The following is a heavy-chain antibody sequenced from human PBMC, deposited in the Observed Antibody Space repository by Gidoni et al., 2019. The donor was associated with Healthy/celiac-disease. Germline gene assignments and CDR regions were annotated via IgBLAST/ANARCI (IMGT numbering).Heavy chain of an antibody. D-gene: IGHD2-15*01. CDR3: AREWAHHSGGSSMDV. Sequence: EVQLVESVGGLVQPGWSLTLSCSASGFTFSSYWMHWVRQAPGKGLVWVARINSDGSSTSYAESGKGRFTISRDNAKNTLYLQMNSLRAEDTAVYYCAREWAHHSGGSSMDVWGKGTTVTVSS. CDR1: GFTFSSYW. V-gene: IGHV3-74*01. J-gene: IGHJ6*03. CDR2: INSDGSST.